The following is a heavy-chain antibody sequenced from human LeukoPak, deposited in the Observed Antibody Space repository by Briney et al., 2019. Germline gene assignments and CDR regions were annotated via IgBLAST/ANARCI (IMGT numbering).Heavy chain of an antibody. CDR3: AREREQQLAKSYFDY. CDR1: GFTFSGYE. CDR2: ISSSGSTI. D-gene: IGHD6-13*01. V-gene: IGHV3-48*03. J-gene: IGHJ4*02. Sequence: GGSLRLSCAASGFTFSGYEMNWVRQAPGKGLEWVSYISSSGSTIYYADSVKGRFTISRDNAKNSLYLQMNSLRAEDTAVYYCAREREQQLAKSYFDYWGQGTLVTVSS.